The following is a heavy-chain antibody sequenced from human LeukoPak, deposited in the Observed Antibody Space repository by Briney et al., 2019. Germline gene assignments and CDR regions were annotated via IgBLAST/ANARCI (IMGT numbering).Heavy chain of an antibody. J-gene: IGHJ6*03. V-gene: IGHV1-18*01. CDR2: ISGYNGET. CDR3: ARDKRDLASYYYMDV. D-gene: IGHD3-3*02. Sequence: AASVKVSCKASGYRFTSSGISWVRQAPGQGLEWMGWISGYNGETNYVQKFQGRVTITTDESTSTAYMELSSLRSEDAAVYYCARDKRDLASYYYMDVWGKGTTVTVSS. CDR1: GYRFTSSG.